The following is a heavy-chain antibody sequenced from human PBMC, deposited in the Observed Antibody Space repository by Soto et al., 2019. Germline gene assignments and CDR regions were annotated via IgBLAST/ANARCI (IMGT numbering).Heavy chain of an antibody. CDR3: AKSAMIRGGAWFDP. D-gene: IGHD3-10*01. CDR1: RFTFSTYG. CDR2: ISGSGGNT. J-gene: IGHJ5*02. Sequence: EVQLLESGGGLVQPGGSLRLSCAASRFTFSTYGMSWVRQAPGKGLEWVSDISGSGGNTYYADSVKGRFTISRDNSKNTLYLQMNSLRAEDTAVYYCAKSAMIRGGAWFDPWGQGTLVTVSS. V-gene: IGHV3-23*01.